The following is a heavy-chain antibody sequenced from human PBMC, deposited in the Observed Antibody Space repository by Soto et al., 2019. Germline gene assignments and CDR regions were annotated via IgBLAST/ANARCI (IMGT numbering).Heavy chain of an antibody. CDR3: ATGVFVTGTVDC. D-gene: IGHD2-21*02. CDR2: IKSQDVGGTT. J-gene: IGHJ4*02. CDR1: GFPFNNAW. Sequence: EVQLVEFGGGMVKPGGSLRLSCVASGFPFNNAWMSWVRLAPGRGLEWLGRIKSQDVGGTTEYAATVIGRSTISRDDSENTVTLQMDDLVIEDTGLYYCATGVFVTGTVDCWGQGTLVTVSS. V-gene: IGHV3-15*01.